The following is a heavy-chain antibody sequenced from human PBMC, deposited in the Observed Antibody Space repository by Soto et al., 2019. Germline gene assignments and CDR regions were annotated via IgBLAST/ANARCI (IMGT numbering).Heavy chain of an antibody. CDR1: GYTFTDYD. V-gene: IGHV1-8*01. CDR3: ARGPKAVPSGSGSYPNWFDP. J-gene: IGHJ5*02. CDR2: MNPKSGDT. Sequence: ASVKVSCKASGYTFTDYDIIWVRQAPGQGLEYMGWMNPKSGDTGYAQKFQGRVRMTRKTSIGTAYMELSSLTSEDTAVFYCARGPKAVPSGSGSYPNWFDPWGQGTLVTVSS. D-gene: IGHD3-10*01.